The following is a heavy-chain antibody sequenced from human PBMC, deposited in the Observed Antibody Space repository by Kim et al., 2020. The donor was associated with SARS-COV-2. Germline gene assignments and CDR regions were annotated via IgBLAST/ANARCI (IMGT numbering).Heavy chain of an antibody. Sequence: GGSLRLSCAASGFSMSGNAMSWVRQAPGKGLEWVSAIGGSDDRTYYAGSEKGCSITSSDNANNTLYLQLNRLRDDATAVYYCAKDIWRWALYAWGQGTVV. CDR1: GFSMSGNA. CDR3: AKDIWRWALYA. D-gene: IGHD3-16*01. V-gene: IGHV3-23*01. J-gene: IGHJ3*01. CDR2: IGGSDDRT.